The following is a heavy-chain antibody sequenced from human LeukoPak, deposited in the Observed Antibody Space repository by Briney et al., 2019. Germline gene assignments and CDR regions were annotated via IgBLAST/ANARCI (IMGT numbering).Heavy chain of an antibody. Sequence: GASVKVSCKASGYTXTGYYMHWVRQAPGQGLESMGWINPNSGGTNYAQKFQGRVTMTRDTSISTAYMELSRLRSDDTAVYYCARGEWDYYDSSGQVDYWGQGTLVTVSS. CDR2: INPNSGGT. CDR1: GYTXTGYY. CDR3: ARGEWDYYDSSGQVDY. J-gene: IGHJ4*02. D-gene: IGHD3-22*01. V-gene: IGHV1-2*02.